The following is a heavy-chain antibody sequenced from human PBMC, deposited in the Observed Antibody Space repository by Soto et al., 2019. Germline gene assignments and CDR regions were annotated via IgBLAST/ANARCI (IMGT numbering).Heavy chain of an antibody. J-gene: IGHJ4*02. CDR3: AYFSPQLACDY. Sequence: QITLKESGPTLVKPTQTLTLTCTFSGFSLTASGVGVAWIRQPPGRALEWLALIYWDDDKLYSPSLKSRLTITKDTSKNQVVLTVTTMDPVDTATYYCAYFSPQLACDYWGQGTLVTVSS. CDR1: GFSLTASGVG. V-gene: IGHV2-5*02. D-gene: IGHD1-1*01. CDR2: IYWDDDK.